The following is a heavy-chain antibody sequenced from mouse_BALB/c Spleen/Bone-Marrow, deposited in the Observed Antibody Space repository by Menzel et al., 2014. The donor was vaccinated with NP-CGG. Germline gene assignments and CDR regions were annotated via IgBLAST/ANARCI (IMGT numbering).Heavy chain of an antibody. D-gene: IGHD2-4*01. CDR1: GFNIKDTY. V-gene: IGHV14-3*02. CDR2: IDPANGNT. CDR3: ARGDYGGFAY. J-gene: IGHJ3*01. Sequence: EVKRVESGAELVKPGASVKLSCTASGFNIKDTYMHWVKQRPEQGLEWIGRIDPANGNTKYDPKFQGKATITADTSSNTAYLQLSSLTSEDTAVYYCARGDYGGFAYWGQGTLVTVSA.